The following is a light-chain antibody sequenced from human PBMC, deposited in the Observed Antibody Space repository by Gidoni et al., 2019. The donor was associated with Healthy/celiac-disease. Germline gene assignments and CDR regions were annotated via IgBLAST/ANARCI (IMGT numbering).Light chain of an antibody. CDR2: GAS. Sequence: EIALTQSPATLALYQGERATLSCSASQSVSSYLAWYQQKPGQAPRLLIYGASNRATGIPARFSGSGSGTDFTLTISSLEPEDFAVYYCQQRSNGPPLTCGGGTKVEIQ. CDR3: QQRSNGPPLT. J-gene: IGKJ4*01. V-gene: IGKV3-11*01. CDR1: QSVSSY.